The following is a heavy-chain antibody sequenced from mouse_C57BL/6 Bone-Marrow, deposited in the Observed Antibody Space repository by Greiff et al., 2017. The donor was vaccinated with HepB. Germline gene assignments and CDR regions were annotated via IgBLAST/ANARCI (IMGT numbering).Heavy chain of an antibody. CDR3: ARSVTTVVATRAY. J-gene: IGHJ3*01. V-gene: IGHV1-80*01. CDR2: IYPGDGDT. Sequence: VQLQQSGAELVKPGASVKISCKASGYAFSSYWMNWVKQRPGKGLEWIGQIYPGDGDTNYNGKFKGKATLTADKSSSTAYMQLSSLTSEDSAVYFCARSVTTVVATRAYWGQGTLVTVSA. CDR1: GYAFSSYW. D-gene: IGHD1-1*01.